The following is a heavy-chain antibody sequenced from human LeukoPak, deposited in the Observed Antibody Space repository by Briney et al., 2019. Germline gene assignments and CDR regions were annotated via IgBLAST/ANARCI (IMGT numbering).Heavy chain of an antibody. V-gene: IGHV4-4*07. J-gene: IGHJ4*02. D-gene: IGHD3-22*01. CDR3: AREEFLHEIDSSGYFVY. Sequence: KPSETLSLTCTVSGGSNTGYYWNWIRQPAGQGLEWLGRVYSSGVGNYNPSLTSRVTMSVDTSKNQFSLKLTSLTAADTAVYYCAREEFLHEIDSSGYFVYWGQGTLVTVSS. CDR1: GGSNTGYY. CDR2: VYSSGVG.